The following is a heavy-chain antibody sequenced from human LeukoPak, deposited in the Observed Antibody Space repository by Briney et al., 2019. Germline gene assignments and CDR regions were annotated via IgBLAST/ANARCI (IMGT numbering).Heavy chain of an antibody. Sequence: PGGSLRLSCAASGFTFSSYWMSWVRQAPGKGLEWVANIKQDGSEKYYVDSVKGRFTISRDNAKNSLYLQMNSLRAEDTAVYYCARVADPRTDSSGYYSNAFDIWGQGTMVTVSS. CDR1: GFTFSSYW. CDR2: IKQDGSEK. D-gene: IGHD3-22*01. J-gene: IGHJ3*02. CDR3: ARVADPRTDSSGYYSNAFDI. V-gene: IGHV3-7*01.